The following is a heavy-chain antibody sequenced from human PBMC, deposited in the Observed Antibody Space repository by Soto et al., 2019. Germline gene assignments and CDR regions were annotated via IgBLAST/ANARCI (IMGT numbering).Heavy chain of an antibody. V-gene: IGHV3-30*18. CDR2: ISYDGSNK. J-gene: IGHJ4*02. D-gene: IGHD6-13*01. CDR1: WLTFSCYV. CDR3: EKAAAGPLDY. Sequence: MXLSFATSWLTFSCYVMNWFRQAPGKGLEWVAVISYDGSNKYYADSVKGRFTISRDNSKNTLYLQMNSLRAEDTAVYYCEKAAAGPLDYCGQGTLVTVSS.